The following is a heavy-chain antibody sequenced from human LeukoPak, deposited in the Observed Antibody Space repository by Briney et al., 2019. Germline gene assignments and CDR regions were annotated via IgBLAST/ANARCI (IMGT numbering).Heavy chain of an antibody. J-gene: IGHJ4*02. Sequence: GGSLRLSCAASGFSFSDYGTHWVRQAPGKGLEWVAVIWYDGSNKYYADSVKGRFTISRDNSKNTLYLQMNSLRAEDTAVYYCARAHYYDSSGYYYGDLDYWGQGTLVTVSS. CDR2: IWYDGSNK. CDR3: ARAHYYDSSGYYYGDLDY. V-gene: IGHV3-33*01. CDR1: GFSFSDYG. D-gene: IGHD3-22*01.